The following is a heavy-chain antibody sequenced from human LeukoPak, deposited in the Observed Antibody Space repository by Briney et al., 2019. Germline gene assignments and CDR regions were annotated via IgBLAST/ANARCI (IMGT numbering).Heavy chain of an antibody. CDR1: GFTFSSSW. CDR2: INEDGSDK. D-gene: IGHD6-13*01. Sequence: GGSLRLSCAASGFTFSSSWMTWVRQAPGKGLEWVAHINEDGSDKYYVDSVTGRFSISRDNTKNSLYLQMSSLRAEDTAVYYCAILPIAAAGTHPDYWGQGTLVTVSS. CDR3: AILPIAAAGTHPDY. V-gene: IGHV3-7*05. J-gene: IGHJ4*02.